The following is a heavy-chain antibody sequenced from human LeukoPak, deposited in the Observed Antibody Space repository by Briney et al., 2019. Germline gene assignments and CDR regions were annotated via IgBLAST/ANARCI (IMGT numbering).Heavy chain of an antibody. CDR3: ARGSADFDWLRHYYYYYYMDV. V-gene: IGHV7-4-1*02. CDR2: INTNTGNP. D-gene: IGHD3-9*01. CDR1: GYTFTSYA. J-gene: IGHJ6*03. Sequence: ASVKVSCKASGYTFTSYAMNWVRQAPGQGLEWMGWINTNTGNPTYAQGFTGRFVFSLDTSVSTAYLQISSLKAEDTAVYYCARGSADFDWLRHYYYYYYMDVWGKGTTVTVSS.